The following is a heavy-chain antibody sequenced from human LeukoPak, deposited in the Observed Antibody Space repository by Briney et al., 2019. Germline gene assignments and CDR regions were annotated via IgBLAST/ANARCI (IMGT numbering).Heavy chain of an antibody. CDR1: GFSFNTYA. J-gene: IGHJ4*02. V-gene: IGHV3-33*01. Sequence: GRSLTLSCAASGFSFNTYAMHWVRQAPGQRLEWVALIWHDGSHKFYSNSVRGQFTISRDNSKNTVYLQMNNLRPEDTAVYYCAREILGSGSYPDFWGQGTLVTVSS. CDR2: IWHDGSHK. D-gene: IGHD3-10*01. CDR3: AREILGSGSYPDF.